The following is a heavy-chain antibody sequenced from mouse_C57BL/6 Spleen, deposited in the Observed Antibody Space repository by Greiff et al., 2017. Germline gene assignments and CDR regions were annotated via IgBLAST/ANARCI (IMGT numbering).Heavy chain of an antibody. J-gene: IGHJ1*03. CDR3: ARMAYSNYCWYFDV. CDR1: GYTFTSYW. CDR2: IDPSDSET. V-gene: IGHV1-52*01. Sequence: QVQLQQPGAELVRPGSSVKLSCKASGYTFTSYWMHWVKQRPIQGLEWIGNIDPSDSETHYNQKFKDKATLTVDKSSSTAYMQLSSLTSEDSAVYYCARMAYSNYCWYFDVWGTGTTVTVSS. D-gene: IGHD2-5*01.